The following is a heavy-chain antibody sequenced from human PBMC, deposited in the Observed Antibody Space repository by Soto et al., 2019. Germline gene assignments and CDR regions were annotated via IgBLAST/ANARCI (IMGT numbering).Heavy chain of an antibody. CDR2: INPSGGST. J-gene: IGHJ6*02. Sequence: ASVKVSCKASGYTFTSYYMHWVRQAPGQGLEWMGIINPSGGSTSYAQKFQGRVTMTRDTSTSTVYMELSSLRSEDTAVYYCARHRRNFLYYYYYGMDVWGQGTTVTVS. V-gene: IGHV1-46*01. D-gene: IGHD4-4*01. CDR1: GYTFTSYY. CDR3: ARHRRNFLYYYYYGMDV.